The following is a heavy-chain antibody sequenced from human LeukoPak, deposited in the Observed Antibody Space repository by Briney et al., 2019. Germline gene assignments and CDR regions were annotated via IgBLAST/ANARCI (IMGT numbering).Heavy chain of an antibody. D-gene: IGHD3-10*01. V-gene: IGHV4-61*02. J-gene: IGHJ6*03. CDR2: MYTSGST. CDR3: ARNLWFGEFFYYYYYMDV. CDR1: GGLISSGSYY. Sequence: PSETLSLTCTVSGGLISSGSYYWSWIRQPAGKGLEWIGRMYTSGSTNYNPSLKSRVTISVDTSKNQFSLKLSSVTAADTAVYYCARNLWFGEFFYYYYYMDVWGKGTTVTVSS.